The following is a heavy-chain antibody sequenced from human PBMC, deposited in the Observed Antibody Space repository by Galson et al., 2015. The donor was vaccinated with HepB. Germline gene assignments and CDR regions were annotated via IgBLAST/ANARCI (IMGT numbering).Heavy chain of an antibody. CDR2: LSYDGSHQ. CDR3: AKGDKLGWSTHDAFHI. Sequence: SLRLSCAASGFRFSRYGMDWVRQAPGQGLEWVAVLSYDGSHQYYGDSVKGRFTISRDNSKSTLFLQMNSLRAEDTAVYYCAKGDKLGWSTHDAFHIWGQGTVVTVSS. V-gene: IGHV3-30*18. J-gene: IGHJ3*02. D-gene: IGHD6-19*01. CDR1: GFRFSRYG.